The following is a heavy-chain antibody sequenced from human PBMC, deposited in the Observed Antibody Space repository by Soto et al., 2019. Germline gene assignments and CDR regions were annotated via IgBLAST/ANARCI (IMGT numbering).Heavy chain of an antibody. CDR2: IFHGGNT. Sequence: SETLSLTCAVSGFFISSGNYWGWIRKPPGKGLEWIGSIFHGGNTYYNPSLKSRVTISVDMSKNQFSLKLNSVTAADTAVYYCARARWYDAFDVWGKGTVVTVSS. CDR1: GFFISSGNY. D-gene: IGHD2-15*01. J-gene: IGHJ3*01. CDR3: ARARWYDAFDV. V-gene: IGHV4-38-2*01.